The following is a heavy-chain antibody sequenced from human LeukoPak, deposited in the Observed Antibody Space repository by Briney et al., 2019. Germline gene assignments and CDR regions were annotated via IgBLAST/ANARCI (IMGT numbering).Heavy chain of an antibody. CDR1: GFTVSSSY. J-gene: IGHJ6*02. D-gene: IGHD1-26*01. V-gene: IGHV3-53*01. CDR2: IYSGGST. CDR3: ARDKAPLYSGSRYYYYYGMDV. Sequence: GGSLRLSCAASGFTVSSSYMSWVRQAPGKGLEWVSVIYSGGSTYYADSVKGRFTISRDNSKNTLYLQMNSLRAEDTAVYYCARDKAPLYSGSRYYYYYGMDVWGQGTTVTVSS.